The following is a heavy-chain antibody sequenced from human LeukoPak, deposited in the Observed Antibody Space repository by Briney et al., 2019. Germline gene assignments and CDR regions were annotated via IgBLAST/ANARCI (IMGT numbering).Heavy chain of an antibody. J-gene: IGHJ4*02. D-gene: IGHD2-21*01. V-gene: IGHV4-59*11. CDR3: ARALGGSIYYFYD. Sequence: SETLSLTCIVSGGSISSHYWSWIRQPPGKGLEWIGYIHYSGSTNDNPSLKSRVTISLDTSKNQFSLKLSSVTAADTAVYYCARALGGSIYYFYDWGQGTLVTVSS. CDR2: IHYSGST. CDR1: GGSISSHY.